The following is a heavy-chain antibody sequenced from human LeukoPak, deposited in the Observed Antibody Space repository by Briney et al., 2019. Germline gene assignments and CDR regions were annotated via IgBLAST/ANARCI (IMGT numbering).Heavy chain of an antibody. CDR2: INPISGGT. D-gene: IGHD3-22*01. CDR3: AREGYDLDAFDI. J-gene: IGHJ3*02. Sequence: GASVKVSCKASGCTFTNYYIHWVRQAPGQGLEWMGWINPISGGTNYAQTFQGWVTMTRDTSISTAYMELRLRSDDTAIYYCAREGYDLDAFDIWGQGTTVTVSS. V-gene: IGHV1-2*04. CDR1: GCTFTNYY.